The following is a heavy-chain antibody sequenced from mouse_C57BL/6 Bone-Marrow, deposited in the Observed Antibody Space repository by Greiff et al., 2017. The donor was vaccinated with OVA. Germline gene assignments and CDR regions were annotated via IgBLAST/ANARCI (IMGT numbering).Heavy chain of an antibody. D-gene: IGHD1-1*02. CDR3: ASGRWDWYVEG. J-gene: IGHJ1*03. Sequence: QVQLQQPGAELVKPGASVKMSCKASGYTFTSYWITWVKQRPGQGLEWIGDIYPGSGSTNYNEKFKSKATLTVDTSSSPAYLPLSSLTSEDSAVYYWASGRWDWYVEGWGTGTTVTVSS. V-gene: IGHV1-55*01. CDR2: IYPGSGST. CDR1: GYTFTSYW.